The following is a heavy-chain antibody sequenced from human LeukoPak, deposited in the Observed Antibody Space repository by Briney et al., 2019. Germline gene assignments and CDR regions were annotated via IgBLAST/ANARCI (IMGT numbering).Heavy chain of an antibody. CDR2: IYTSGST. Sequence: SETLSLTCTVSGGSISSGSYYWSWTRQPAGKGPEWIGRIYTSGSTNYNPSLKSRVTISVDTSKNQFSLKLSSVTAADTAVYYCARGLPYSTNSGYFDYWGQGTLVTVSS. CDR3: ARGLPYSTNSGYFDY. J-gene: IGHJ4*02. V-gene: IGHV4-61*02. D-gene: IGHD2-8*01. CDR1: GGSISSGSYY.